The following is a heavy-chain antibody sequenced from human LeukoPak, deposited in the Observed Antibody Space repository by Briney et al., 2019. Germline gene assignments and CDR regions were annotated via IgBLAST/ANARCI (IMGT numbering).Heavy chain of an antibody. D-gene: IGHD5-18*01. V-gene: IGHV4-31*03. CDR1: GGSVSSGNYY. CDR3: ARDGHTYGYFDY. J-gene: IGHJ4*02. Sequence: SETLSLTCTVSGGSVSSGNYYWNWIRQHPGKSLEWIGYIYYSGSTSYNPSLRSRVTISVTSKNQFSLKMTSVTNADTAVYYCARDGHTYGYFDYWGQGTPVTVSS. CDR2: IYYSGST.